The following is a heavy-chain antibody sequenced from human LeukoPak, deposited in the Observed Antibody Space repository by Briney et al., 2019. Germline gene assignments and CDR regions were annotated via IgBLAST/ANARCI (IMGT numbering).Heavy chain of an antibody. Sequence: ASVKVSFTASGYTFTGYYMHWVRQAPGQGLEWMGWINPNSGGTSYAQKFQCRVTMTRDTSVTTAYMELSRLRSDDTAVYYCARYSGYDEPFEYWGQGTLVTVSS. CDR2: INPNSGGT. D-gene: IGHD5-12*01. J-gene: IGHJ4*02. CDR1: GYTFTGYY. V-gene: IGHV1-2*02. CDR3: ARYSGYDEPFEY.